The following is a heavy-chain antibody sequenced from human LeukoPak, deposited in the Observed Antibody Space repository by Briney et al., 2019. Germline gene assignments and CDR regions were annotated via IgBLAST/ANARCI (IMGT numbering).Heavy chain of an antibody. D-gene: IGHD5-18*01. Sequence: GASVKVSCKASGYTSTGYYIHWVRQAPGQGLEWMGWVNPTSGGTNYAEKFQGRVTMTRDTSIITAYMELSSLRSDDTAVYYCVREGYHRPAWFDPWGQGTLVTVSS. CDR1: GYTSTGYY. J-gene: IGHJ5*02. CDR3: VREGYHRPAWFDP. CDR2: VNPTSGGT. V-gene: IGHV1-2*02.